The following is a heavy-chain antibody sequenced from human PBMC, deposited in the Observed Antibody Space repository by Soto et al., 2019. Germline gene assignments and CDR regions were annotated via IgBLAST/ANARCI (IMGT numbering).Heavy chain of an antibody. CDR2: TYYRSKWYN. CDR1: GDSVSSNSAA. CDR3: ARVGDPSYYFDY. V-gene: IGHV6-1*01. J-gene: IGHJ4*02. Sequence: SQTLSLTCAISGDSVSSNSAAWNWIRQSPSRGLEWLGRTYYRSKWYNDYAVSVKSRITINPDTSKNQFYLQLNSVTPEYTAVYYCARVGDPSYYFDYWGQGTLVTVSS. D-gene: IGHD4-17*01.